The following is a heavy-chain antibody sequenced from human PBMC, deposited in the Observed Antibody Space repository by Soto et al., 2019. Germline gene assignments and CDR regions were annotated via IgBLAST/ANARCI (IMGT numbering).Heavy chain of an antibody. D-gene: IGHD6-13*01. CDR2: INHSGST. Sequence: SETLSLTCAVYGGSFSGYYWSWIRQPPGKGLEWIGEINHSGSTNYNPSLKSRVTISVDTSKNQFSLKLSSVTAADTAVYYCARGEGAAAGPLGYFQHWGQGTLVNVS. V-gene: IGHV4-34*01. CDR3: ARGEGAAAGPLGYFQH. J-gene: IGHJ1*01. CDR1: GGSFSGYY.